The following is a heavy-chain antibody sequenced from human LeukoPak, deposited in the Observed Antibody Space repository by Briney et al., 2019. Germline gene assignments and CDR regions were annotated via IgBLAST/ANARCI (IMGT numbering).Heavy chain of an antibody. V-gene: IGHV3-21*01. CDR3: ARFAAGGSYYYYMDV. D-gene: IGHD6-25*01. Sequence: GGSLRLSCTASGFTFSSYSLNWVRQAPGKGLEWVSSVSTGSNYIYYADSVKGRFTISRDNDKNSLYLQMNSLRADDTAVYYCARFAAGGSYYYYMDVWGKGTTVTVSS. J-gene: IGHJ6*03. CDR1: GFTFSSYS. CDR2: VSTGSNYI.